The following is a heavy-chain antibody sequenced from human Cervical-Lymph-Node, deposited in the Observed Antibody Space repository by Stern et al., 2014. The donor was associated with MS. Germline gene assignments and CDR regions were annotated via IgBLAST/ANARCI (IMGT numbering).Heavy chain of an antibody. J-gene: IGHJ4*02. V-gene: IGHV4-61*02. CDR1: GGSLSGSSDY. Sequence: QVQLQESGPGLVKPSETLSLICTVSGGSLSGSSDYWTWIRQTAGKGLEWIGRVYSSGSTHYNPPLRDGFSIPIDPSKMVFSLMVTSGTAADTAVYFCARGKFFSGWLFDYWGQGILVTVSS. CDR2: VYSSGST. D-gene: IGHD6-19*01. CDR3: ARGKFFSGWLFDY.